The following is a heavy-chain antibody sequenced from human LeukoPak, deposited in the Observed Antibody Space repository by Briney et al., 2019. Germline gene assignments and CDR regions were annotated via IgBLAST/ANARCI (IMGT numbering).Heavy chain of an antibody. V-gene: IGHV3-33*01. CDR2: IWYDGSDK. Sequence: GRSLRLSCAASGFTFSSHGMHWVRQAPGKGLEWVAVIWYDGSDKYYADSVKGRLTISRDNSKNTLYLQMTSLRADDTAVYYCARDRVLHYFDYWGQGALVTVSS. D-gene: IGHD3-16*01. CDR3: ARDRVLHYFDY. J-gene: IGHJ4*02. CDR1: GFTFSSHG.